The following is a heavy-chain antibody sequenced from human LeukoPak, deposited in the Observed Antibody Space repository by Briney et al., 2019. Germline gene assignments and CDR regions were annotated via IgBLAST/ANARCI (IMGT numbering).Heavy chain of an antibody. V-gene: IGHV4-34*01. J-gene: IGHJ6*03. D-gene: IGHD2-2*01. Sequence: SETLSLTCAVSGGSFFGYHWNWIRQVPGKGLEWIGEINHRGITNYNPSLKSRVTISVDTSKNQFSLKLSSVTAADTAVYYCARVLVPAANYYYYYMDVWGKGTTVTVSS. CDR3: ARVLVPAANYYYYYMDV. CDR1: GGSFFGYH. CDR2: INHRGIT.